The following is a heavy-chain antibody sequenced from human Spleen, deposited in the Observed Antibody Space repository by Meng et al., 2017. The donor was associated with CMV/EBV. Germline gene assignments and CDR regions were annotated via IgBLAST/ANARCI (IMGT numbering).Heavy chain of an antibody. V-gene: IGHV3-30*04. D-gene: IGHD3-10*01. CDR2: FSYGGTNK. CDR1: RYG. CDR3: ARGRELKYFRDSGSFMLYLQH. Sequence: RYGKYWVRQAPGKGLEWVAVFSYGGTNKYYTDSVKGRFTISRDNSKNTLYLEMNSLRVEDTAVCYCARGRELKYFRDSGSFMLYLQHWGQGTLVTVSS. J-gene: IGHJ1*01.